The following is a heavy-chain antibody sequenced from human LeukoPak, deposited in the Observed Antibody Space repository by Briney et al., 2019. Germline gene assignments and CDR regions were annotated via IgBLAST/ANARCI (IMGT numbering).Heavy chain of an antibody. D-gene: IGHD1-26*01. Sequence: ASVKVSCKASGYTFTSYGISWVRQAPGQGLEWMGWISAYNGNTDYAQKLQGRVTMTTDTSTSTAYMELRSLRSDDTAVYYCARDKGEWELLNYFDYWGQGTLVTVSS. V-gene: IGHV1-18*01. CDR3: ARDKGEWELLNYFDY. CDR1: GYTFTSYG. J-gene: IGHJ4*02. CDR2: ISAYNGNT.